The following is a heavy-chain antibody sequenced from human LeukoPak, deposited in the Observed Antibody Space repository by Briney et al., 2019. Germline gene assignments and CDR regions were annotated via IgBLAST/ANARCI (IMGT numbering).Heavy chain of an antibody. V-gene: IGHV4-59*01. D-gene: IGHD3-10*01. CDR1: DDSITSSY. CDR2: SSNSGVS. Sequence: SETLSLTCTVSDDSITSSYWSWIRQAPGTGLEWIGYSSNSGVSNYKPSLRGRVTMSVDTSNNQFSLMLSSVTAADTAVYYCARHGSWYNYFDPWGQGTLVIVSS. CDR3: ARHGSWYNYFDP. J-gene: IGHJ5*02.